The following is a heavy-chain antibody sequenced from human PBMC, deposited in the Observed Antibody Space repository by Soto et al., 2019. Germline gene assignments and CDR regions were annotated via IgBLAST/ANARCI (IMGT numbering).Heavy chain of an antibody. D-gene: IGHD5-18*01. J-gene: IGHJ6*02. CDR3: AGELGGIQLWGPYYYYGMDV. CDR1: GYTFTGYY. Sequence: ASVKVSCKASGYTFTGYYMHWVRQAPGQGLEWMGWINPNSGGTNYAQKFQGWVTMTRDTSISTAYMELSRLRSDDTAVYYCAGELGGIQLWGPYYYYGMDVWGQGTTVTVSS. CDR2: INPNSGGT. V-gene: IGHV1-2*04.